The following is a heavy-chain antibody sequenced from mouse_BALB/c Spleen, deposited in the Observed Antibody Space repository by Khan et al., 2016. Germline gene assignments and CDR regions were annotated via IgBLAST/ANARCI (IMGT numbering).Heavy chain of an antibody. J-gene: IGHJ3*01. CDR1: GYTFTNYG. CDR2: IHTNTGEP. Sequence: QIQLVQSGPELKKPGETAKISCKASGYTFTNYGLNWVKQAPGKGLKWMGWIHTNTGEPTYAEEFKGRFAFSLETSASTADLQINNLKNEVTATYFCARGVDWFACWCQGTLVTVSA. CDR3: ARGVDWFAC. V-gene: IGHV9-3*02.